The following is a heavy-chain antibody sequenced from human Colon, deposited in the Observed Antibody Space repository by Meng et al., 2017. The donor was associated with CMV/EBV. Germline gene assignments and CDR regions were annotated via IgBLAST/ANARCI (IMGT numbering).Heavy chain of an antibody. CDR2: IRSKANSYAT. Sequence: GESLKISCAASGFTFSSYWMSWVRQAPGKGLEWVGRIRSKANSYATAYAASVKGRFTISRDDSRNTAYLQMNSLKTEDTAVYYCTRRSTDDSSGYFSWGQGTLVTVSS. D-gene: IGHD3-22*01. CDR3: TRRSTDDSSGYFS. CDR1: GFTFSSYW. V-gene: IGHV3-73*01. J-gene: IGHJ5*02.